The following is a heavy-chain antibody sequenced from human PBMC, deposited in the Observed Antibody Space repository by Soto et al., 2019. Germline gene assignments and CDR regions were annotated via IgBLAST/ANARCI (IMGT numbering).Heavy chain of an antibody. CDR2: IYYSGST. V-gene: IGHV4-31*03. D-gene: IGHD6-13*01. CDR3: ARDRAGALYFDY. Sequence: QVQLQESGPGLVKPSQTLSLTCTVSGGSISSGGYYWSWIRQHPGKGLEWIGYIYYSGSTYYNPSLKSRVTISVDTSKNQFALKLSSVTAADTAVYYCARDRAGALYFDYWGQGTLVTVSS. CDR1: GGSISSGGYY. J-gene: IGHJ4*02.